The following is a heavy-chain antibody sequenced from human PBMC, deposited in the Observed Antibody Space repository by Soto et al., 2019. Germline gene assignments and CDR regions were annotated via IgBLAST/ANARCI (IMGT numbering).Heavy chain of an antibody. Sequence: QVQLQQWGAGLLKPSETLSLTCAVYGGSFSGYYWSWIRQPPGKGLEWIGEINHSGSTNYNPSLKSRVTMSVDTAKNQFSLKLSAVTAADTAVYYCARGRRKSYCSGGSCPNWFDPWGQGTLVTVSS. CDR3: ARGRRKSYCSGGSCPNWFDP. D-gene: IGHD2-15*01. CDR1: GGSFSGYY. J-gene: IGHJ5*02. CDR2: INHSGST. V-gene: IGHV4-34*01.